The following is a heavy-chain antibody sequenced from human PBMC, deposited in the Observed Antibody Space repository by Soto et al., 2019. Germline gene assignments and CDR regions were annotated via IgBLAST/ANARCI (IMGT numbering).Heavy chain of an antibody. V-gene: IGHV4-59*12. CDR2: IYYRLTT. CDR1: NLCLKLYY. J-gene: IGHJ4*02. CDR3: NSVDTDVHY. D-gene: IGHD3-10*02. Sequence: WDTLSLTCNFCNLCLKLYYCRLIRQPPVNELEWIGNIYYRLTTNYNPSLQGRFTMSIDTYKNQFSLMLTSVTAADTGCYYCNSVDTDVHYWGRRAMVTVSS.